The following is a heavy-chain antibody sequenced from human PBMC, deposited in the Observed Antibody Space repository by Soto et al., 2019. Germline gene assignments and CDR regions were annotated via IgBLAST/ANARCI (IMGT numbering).Heavy chain of an antibody. CDR3: ARDTISIDYYYMDV. CDR2: ISSSGSTL. D-gene: IGHD3-3*01. V-gene: IGHV3-11*01. Sequence: PGGSLRLSCAASGFTFSDYYMSWIRQAPGKGLERVSFISSSGSTLYYADSVKGRFTISRDNAKNSLYLQMNSLRAEDTAVYYCARDTISIDYYYMDVWGKGTTVTVSS. J-gene: IGHJ6*03. CDR1: GFTFSDYY.